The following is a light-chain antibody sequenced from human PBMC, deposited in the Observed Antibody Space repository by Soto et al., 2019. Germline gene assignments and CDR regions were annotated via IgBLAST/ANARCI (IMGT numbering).Light chain of an antibody. CDR2: LNIDGSH. CDR1: SGHSSYA. CDR3: QTWGTGIVL. V-gene: IGLV4-69*01. Sequence: QPVLTQSPSASVSLGASVKLTCTLSSGHSSYAIAWHQQQPEKGPRYLMNLNIDGSHSKGDGIPDRFSGSSSGAARSLTISSLQSEDEADYYCQTWGTGIVLFGGGTKLTVL. J-gene: IGLJ2*01.